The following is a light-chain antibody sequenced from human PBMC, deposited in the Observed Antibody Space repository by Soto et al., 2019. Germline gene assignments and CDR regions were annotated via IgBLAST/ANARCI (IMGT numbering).Light chain of an antibody. V-gene: IGLV2-14*03. CDR2: DVR. CDR1: SRDVGGFQS. Sequence: QSALTQPVSVSGSPGQSITMFCTGTSRDVGGFQSVSWYQKHPDRAPTLLIYDVRDRPSGVSSRFSGSKSDNTAFLTISGLQAEDEADYFCSSYTEDRTVIFGGGTQLTVL. J-gene: IGLJ2*01. CDR3: SSYTEDRTVI.